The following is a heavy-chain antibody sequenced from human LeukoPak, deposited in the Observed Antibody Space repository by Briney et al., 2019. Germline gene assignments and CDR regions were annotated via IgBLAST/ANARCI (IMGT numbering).Heavy chain of an antibody. Sequence: GRSLRLSCAASGFTFDDYAMHWVRQAPGKGLEWVSGISWNSGSIGYADSVKGRFTISRDNAKNSLYLQMNSLRAEDTALYYCAKSHYYDSSGYYNWFDPWGQGTLVTVSS. J-gene: IGHJ5*02. CDR1: GFTFDDYA. V-gene: IGHV3-9*01. CDR3: AKSHYYDSSGYYNWFDP. CDR2: ISWNSGSI. D-gene: IGHD3-22*01.